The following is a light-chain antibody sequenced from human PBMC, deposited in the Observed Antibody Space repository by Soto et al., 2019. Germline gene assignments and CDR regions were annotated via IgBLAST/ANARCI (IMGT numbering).Light chain of an antibody. Sequence: DIVMTQSPDSLAVSLGERATINCKSSQSVLYSSNNKNYLAWYQQKPGQPPKRLIYWASTRESGVPDRFSGSGSGTDFTLTISSLQAEDVAVYDCQQYYSTPPTFGGGTKVEIK. V-gene: IGKV4-1*01. CDR2: WAS. CDR3: QQYYSTPPT. CDR1: QSVLYSSNNKNY. J-gene: IGKJ4*01.